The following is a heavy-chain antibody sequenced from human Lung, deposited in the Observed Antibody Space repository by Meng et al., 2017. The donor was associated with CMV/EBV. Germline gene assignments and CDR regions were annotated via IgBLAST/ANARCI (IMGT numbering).Heavy chain of an antibody. CDR3: ARARFDY. V-gene: IGHV4-38-2*02. CDR1: GYSISSGYY. J-gene: IGHJ4*02. CDR2: IYHSGST. Sequence: SETXSLTCTVSGYSISSGYYWGWVRQPPGKGLEWIGSIYHSGSTYYNPSLKSRVTISVDTSKNQFSLKLSSVTAADTAVYYCARARFDYWGQGTLVTVSS.